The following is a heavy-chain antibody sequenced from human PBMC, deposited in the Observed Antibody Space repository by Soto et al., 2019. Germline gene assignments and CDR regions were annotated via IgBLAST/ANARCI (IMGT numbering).Heavy chain of an antibody. CDR1: GFSFSKYA. D-gene: IGHD6-19*01. CDR2: ISDSGGRT. J-gene: IGHJ5*02. Sequence: GGSLRPSCAASGFSFSKYAMTWVRQAPGKGLEWVSVISDSGGRTYYADSVKGRFTISRDDSKNTLYLHMKSLRAEDTAVYYCAIRRSLAVDSSTRIDPWGQGTLVTVSS. V-gene: IGHV3-23*01. CDR3: AIRRSLAVDSSTRIDP.